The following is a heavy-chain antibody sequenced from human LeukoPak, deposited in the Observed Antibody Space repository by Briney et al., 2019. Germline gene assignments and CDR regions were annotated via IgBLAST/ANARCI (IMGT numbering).Heavy chain of an antibody. CDR1: GASISRGSYY. Sequence: SQTLSLTCSVSGASISRGSYYWSWIRQPAVKGLEWIGRIYTSGDTNYNPSLESRVTISVDTSQNQLSLRLTSVTVADTAIYYCARESCNGASCFRAEGFYYFYMDVWGKGTTVTVSS. V-gene: IGHV4-61*02. J-gene: IGHJ6*03. CDR2: IYTSGDT. CDR3: ARESCNGASCFRAEGFYYFYMDV. D-gene: IGHD2-2*01.